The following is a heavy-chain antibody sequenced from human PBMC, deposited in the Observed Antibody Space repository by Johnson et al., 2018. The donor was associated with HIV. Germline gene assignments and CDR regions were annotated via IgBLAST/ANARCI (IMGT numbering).Heavy chain of an antibody. CDR2: IKQDGSEK. V-gene: IGHV3-7*04. CDR3: ARGPIADDAFDI. J-gene: IGHJ3*02. D-gene: IGHD3-16*02. Sequence: VQLVESGGGVVRPGGSLRLSCAASGFTFDDYGMNWVRQAPGKGLEWVANIKQDGSEKYYVDSVKGRFTISRDNVKNSMYLQMKSLRAEDTAVYYCARGPIADDAFDIWGQGTMVTVSS. CDR1: GFTFDDYG.